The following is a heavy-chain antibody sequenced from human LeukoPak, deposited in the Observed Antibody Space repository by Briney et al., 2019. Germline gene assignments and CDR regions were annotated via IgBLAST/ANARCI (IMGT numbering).Heavy chain of an antibody. CDR3: ARWQYDSSGYRKIDC. J-gene: IGHJ4*02. CDR1: GGSISSNY. CDR2: IYYSGST. V-gene: IGHV4-59*01. D-gene: IGHD3-22*01. Sequence: SETLSLTRTVSGGSISSNYWSWIRQPPGKGLEWIGYIYYSGSTNYNPSLKSRVTISVDTSKNQFSLKLSSVTAADTAVYYCARWQYDSSGYRKIDCWGQGTLVTVSS.